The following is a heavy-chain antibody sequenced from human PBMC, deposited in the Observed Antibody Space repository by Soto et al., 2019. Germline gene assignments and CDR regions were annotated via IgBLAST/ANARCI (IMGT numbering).Heavy chain of an antibody. J-gene: IGHJ5*02. CDR1: GGSIISGY. CDR3: AGVVVDATTSFNWLDP. D-gene: IGHD2-15*01. Sequence: SLSCTVSGGSIISGYWSWIRQPPWKGLEGIGYISYSGNTNYNPSLTSRVTISVDTPKNQFSLKLSAVTAADTAVYYCAGVVVDATTSFNWLDPWGQGTLVTVSS. V-gene: IGHV4-59*12. CDR2: ISYSGNT.